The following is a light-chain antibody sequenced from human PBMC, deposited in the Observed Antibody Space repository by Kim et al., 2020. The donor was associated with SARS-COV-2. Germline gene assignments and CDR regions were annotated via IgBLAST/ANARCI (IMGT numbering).Light chain of an antibody. J-gene: IGLJ3*02. CDR3: LLFYFGTWV. CDR1: TGAVITGNY. Sequence: QAGVTQEPSLTVSPGGTVTLTCASSTGAVITGNYPNWFQQKPGQAPRALISSTNNRHSWTPARFSGSLLGGKAALTLSGVQPEDEADYYCLLFYFGTWVIGGGTKLTVL. CDR2: STN. V-gene: IGLV7-43*01.